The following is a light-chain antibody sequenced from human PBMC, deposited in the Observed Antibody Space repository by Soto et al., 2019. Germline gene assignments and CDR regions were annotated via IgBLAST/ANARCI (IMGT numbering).Light chain of an antibody. Sequence: ENGLTQSPGTVSLSPGGRPSLSCRASQSLGGSQLHLCQRKRGQAPRLLIYGAPSRATAIPDRFSGSGSGTDFTLTISRLEPEDFAVYYCQQYGSSPTTFGHGTKVDIK. CDR2: GAP. V-gene: IGKV3-20*01. CDR3: QQYGSSPTT. CDR1: QSLGGSQ. J-gene: IGKJ1*01.